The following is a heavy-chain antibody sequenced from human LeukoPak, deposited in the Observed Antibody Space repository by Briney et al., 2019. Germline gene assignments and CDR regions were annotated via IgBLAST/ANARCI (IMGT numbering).Heavy chain of an antibody. D-gene: IGHD1-26*01. J-gene: IGHJ2*01. Sequence: GGSLRLSCTASGFPLSNYGMHWVRQAPGKGLELVALMWADGSKTSYANSVKGRFTISRDISRNTLYLQMNSLRAEDTALYYCARDADISAFYWYFDLWGRGTLVTVSS. CDR1: GFPLSNYG. V-gene: IGHV3-33*01. CDR2: MWADGSKT. CDR3: ARDADISAFYWYFDL.